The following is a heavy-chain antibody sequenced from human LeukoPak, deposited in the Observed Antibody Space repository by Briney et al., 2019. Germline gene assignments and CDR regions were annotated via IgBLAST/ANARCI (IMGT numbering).Heavy chain of an antibody. V-gene: IGHV3-7*01. D-gene: IGHD3-16*01. Sequence: GGSLRPSCAASGFTFSSQWMSWVRQAPGKGLEWVANIKEDGSEKSYVDSVKGRFTISRDNAKNSPYLQMNSLRAEDTAVYYCARAFSWGQGTLVTVSS. J-gene: IGHJ5*02. CDR1: GFTFSSQW. CDR3: ARAFS. CDR2: IKEDGSEK.